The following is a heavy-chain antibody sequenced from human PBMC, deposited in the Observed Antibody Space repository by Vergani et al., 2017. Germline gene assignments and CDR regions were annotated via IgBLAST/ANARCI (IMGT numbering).Heavy chain of an antibody. Sequence: EVQLVESGGGLVQPGGSLRLSCAASGFTFSSYWMSWVRQAPGKGLEWVANIKQDGSEKYYVDSVKGRFTISRDNSKNTLYLQMNSLRAEDTAVYYCAKESDRYGDYGGWFDPWGQGTLVTVSS. D-gene: IGHD4-17*01. J-gene: IGHJ5*02. V-gene: IGHV3-7*03. CDR1: GFTFSSYW. CDR3: AKESDRYGDYGGWFDP. CDR2: IKQDGSEK.